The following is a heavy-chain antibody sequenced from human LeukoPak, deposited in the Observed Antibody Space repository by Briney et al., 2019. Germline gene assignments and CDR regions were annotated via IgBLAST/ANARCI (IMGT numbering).Heavy chain of an antibody. J-gene: IGHJ3*02. Sequence: HGESLQISCKGSGYSFTSYWIAWVRQLPGKGLEWMAIIYPGDSETRNSPSFQGQVTISADKSTSTAYLQWSSLKASDTAIYYCARRIAVWGAFDIWGQGTLVTVSS. CDR1: GYSFTSYW. CDR2: IYPGDSET. CDR3: ARRIAVWGAFDI. V-gene: IGHV5-51*01. D-gene: IGHD6-19*01.